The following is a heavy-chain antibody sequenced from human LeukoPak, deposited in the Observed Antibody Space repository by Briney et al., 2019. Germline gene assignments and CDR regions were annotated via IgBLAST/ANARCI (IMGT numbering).Heavy chain of an antibody. CDR1: GGSFSGYY. J-gene: IGHJ4*02. CDR2: INRSGST. V-gene: IGHV4-34*01. Sequence: SETLSLTCAVYGGSFSGYYWSWIRQPPGKGLEWIGEINRSGSTNYNPSLKSRVTISVDTSKNQFSLKLSSVTAADTAVYYCARGLMVGAVDYWGQGTLVTVSS. D-gene: IGHD2-15*01. CDR3: ARGLMVGAVDY.